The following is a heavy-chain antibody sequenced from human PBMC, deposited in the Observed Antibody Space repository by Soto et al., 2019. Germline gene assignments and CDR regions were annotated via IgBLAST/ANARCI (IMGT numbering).Heavy chain of an antibody. CDR2: INAGNGNT. D-gene: IGHD3-10*01. CDR1: GYTFTSYA. J-gene: IGHJ5*02. CDR3: ARAAVRGVIGWFDP. V-gene: IGHV1-3*05. Sequence: QVQLVQSGAEEKKPGASVKVSCTASGYTFTSYAMHWVRQAPGQRLEWMGWINAGNGNTKYSQKFQGRVTITRDTSASTDYMELSSLRAEDTAVYYCARAAVRGVIGWFDPWGQGTLVTVSS.